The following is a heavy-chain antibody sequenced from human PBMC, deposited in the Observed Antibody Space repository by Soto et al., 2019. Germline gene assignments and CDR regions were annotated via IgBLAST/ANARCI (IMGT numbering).Heavy chain of an antibody. V-gene: IGHV1-3*01. CDR3: ARAPANSGYAPFDH. D-gene: IGHD3-22*01. J-gene: IGHJ4*02. Sequence: GASVKVSCKASGYTFNNYAIHWVRQAPGQRLECMGWITGDSADTKYSHKFQGRVTITRDTSAITAYMELSSLTSEDTAVYYCARAPANSGYAPFDHWGQGTLVTVSS. CDR1: GYTFNNYA. CDR2: ITGDSADT.